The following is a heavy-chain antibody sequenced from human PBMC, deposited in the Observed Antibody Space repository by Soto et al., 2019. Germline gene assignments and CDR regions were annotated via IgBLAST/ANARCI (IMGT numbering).Heavy chain of an antibody. V-gene: IGHV3-23*01. CDR3: AKDRGRDGIVGATLPYYYYGMDV. D-gene: IGHD1-26*01. CDR2: ISGSGGST. Sequence: GGSLRLSCAASGFTFSSYAMSWVRQAPGKGLEWVSAISGSGGSTYYADSVKGRFTISRDNSKNTLYLQMNSLRAEDTAVYYCAKDRGRDGIVGATLPYYYYGMDVWGQGTTVTVSS. CDR1: GFTFSSYA. J-gene: IGHJ6*02.